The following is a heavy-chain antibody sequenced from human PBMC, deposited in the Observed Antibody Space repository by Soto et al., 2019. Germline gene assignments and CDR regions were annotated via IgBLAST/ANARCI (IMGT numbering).Heavy chain of an antibody. CDR1: GFTFSDYW. Sequence: EVQLVESGGGLVQPGGSLRLSCAGSGFTFSDYWIHWVRQAPGKGLMWVSRIKYDGSTTNYADSVQGRFTVSRDNAKNTLYLQMNSLRAEDTALYYCARGIRGHYGKDVWGQGTTVSVS. CDR2: IKYDGSTT. J-gene: IGHJ6*02. D-gene: IGHD3-10*01. CDR3: ARGIRGHYGKDV. V-gene: IGHV3-74*01.